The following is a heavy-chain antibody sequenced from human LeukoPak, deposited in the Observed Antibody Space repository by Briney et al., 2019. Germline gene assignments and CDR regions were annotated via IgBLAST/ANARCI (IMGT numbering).Heavy chain of an antibody. CDR1: GYTFTSYY. D-gene: IGHD6-6*01. J-gene: IGHJ6*02. CDR3: ARDQVGSSSAPYGMDV. V-gene: IGHV1-46*01. Sequence: ASVRVSFTASGYTFTSYYMHWVRQAPGQGLAWMGIINPSGGSTSYAQKFQGRVTMTRDTSTSTVYMELSSLRSEDTAVYYCARDQVGSSSAPYGMDVWGQGTTVTVSS. CDR2: INPSGGST.